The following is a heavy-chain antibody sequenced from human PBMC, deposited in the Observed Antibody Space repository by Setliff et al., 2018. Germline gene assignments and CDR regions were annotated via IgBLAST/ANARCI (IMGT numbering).Heavy chain of an antibody. CDR1: GYTFTSYA. Sequence: ASVKVSCKASGYTFTSYAMHWVRQAPGQRLEWMGWINAGNGNTKYSQKFQGRVTITRDTSASTAFMELSSLRSEDTAVYYCAIDRPPYYYDSSVYYYSAGNFDYWGQGTLVTVSS. CDR2: INAGNGNT. J-gene: IGHJ4*02. V-gene: IGHV1-3*01. CDR3: AIDRPPYYYDSSVYYYSAGNFDY. D-gene: IGHD3-22*01.